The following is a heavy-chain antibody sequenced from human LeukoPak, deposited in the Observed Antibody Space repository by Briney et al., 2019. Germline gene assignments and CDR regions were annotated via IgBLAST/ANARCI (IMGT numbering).Heavy chain of an antibody. J-gene: IGHJ4*02. V-gene: IGHV1-18*01. CDR3: ARDTKYDFWSGYPRGDYFDY. CDR1: GYTFTSYG. D-gene: IGHD3-3*01. CDR2: ISAYNGNT. Sequence: GASVKVSXKASGYTFTSYGISWVRQAPGQGLEWMGWISAYNGNTNYAQKLQGRVTMTTDTSTSTAYMELRSLRSDDTAVYYCARDTKYDFWSGYPRGDYFDYWGQGTLVTVSS.